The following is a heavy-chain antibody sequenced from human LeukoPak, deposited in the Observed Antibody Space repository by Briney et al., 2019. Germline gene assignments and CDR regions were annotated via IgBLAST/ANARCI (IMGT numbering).Heavy chain of an antibody. V-gene: IGHV3-21*01. CDR3: ARDSGDSSGYYDAFDI. D-gene: IGHD3-22*01. CDR2: ISSSSSYI. J-gene: IGHJ3*02. Sequence: GGSLRLFCAASGFTFSSYSMNWGRQAPGKGLEWVSSISSSSSYIYYADSVKGRFTISRDNAKNSLYLQMNSLRAEDTAVYYCARDSGDSSGYYDAFDIWGQGTMVTVSS. CDR1: GFTFSSYS.